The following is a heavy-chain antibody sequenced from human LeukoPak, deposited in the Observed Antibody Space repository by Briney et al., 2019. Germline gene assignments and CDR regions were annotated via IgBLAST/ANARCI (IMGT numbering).Heavy chain of an antibody. Sequence: GGSLRLSCAASGFTVSTNYMSWVRQAPGKGLEWVANMKQDGSEKYYVDSVKGRFTISRDNSKNSLYLQMNSLRAEDTAVYYCARDRCHGDCYYFDSWGQGTLVTVSS. CDR1: GFTVSTNY. CDR3: ARDRCHGDCYYFDS. D-gene: IGHD2-21*02. J-gene: IGHJ4*02. CDR2: MKQDGSEK. V-gene: IGHV3-7*01.